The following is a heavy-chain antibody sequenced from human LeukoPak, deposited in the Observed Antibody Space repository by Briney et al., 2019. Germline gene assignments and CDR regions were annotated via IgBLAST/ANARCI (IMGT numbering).Heavy chain of an antibody. V-gene: IGHV1-69*05. Sequence: GASVKVSCKASGGTFSSYGISWVRQAPGQGLEWMGGIIPIFATANYAQKLQGRVTMTTDTSTSTAYMELRSLRSDDTAVYYCARETAVAGDDQDYFDYWGQGTLVTVSS. D-gene: IGHD6-19*01. CDR1: GGTFSSYG. CDR2: IIPIFATA. CDR3: ARETAVAGDDQDYFDY. J-gene: IGHJ4*02.